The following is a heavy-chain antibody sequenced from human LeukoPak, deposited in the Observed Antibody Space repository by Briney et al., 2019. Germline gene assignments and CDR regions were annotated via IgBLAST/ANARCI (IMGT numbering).Heavy chain of an antibody. Sequence: PSETLSLTCTVSGGSISSFFWSWIRQPPGMGLEWIGYVYYSGSPNYNPSLKSRVTISVDTSKNQFSLRLRSVTAADTAVYYCARVFDDYYDSSADPPLWFDPWGQGTLVTVSS. V-gene: IGHV4-59*01. CDR1: GGSISSFF. D-gene: IGHD3-22*01. J-gene: IGHJ5*02. CDR2: VYYSGSP. CDR3: ARVFDDYYDSSADPPLWFDP.